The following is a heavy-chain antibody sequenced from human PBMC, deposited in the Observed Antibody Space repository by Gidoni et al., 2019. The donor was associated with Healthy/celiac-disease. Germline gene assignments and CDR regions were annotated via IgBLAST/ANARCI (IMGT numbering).Heavy chain of an antibody. D-gene: IGHD3-16*02. V-gene: IGHV4-39*01. J-gene: IGHJ4*02. Sequence: QLQLQESGPGLVKPSETLSLTCTVAGGSISSSSYYWGWIRQPPGKGLEWIGSIYYSGSTYYNPSLKSRVTISVDTSKNQFSLKLSSVTAADTAVYYCARLPGAPLSPYYFDYWGQGTLVTVSS. CDR2: IYYSGST. CDR1: GGSISSSSYY. CDR3: ARLPGAPLSPYYFDY.